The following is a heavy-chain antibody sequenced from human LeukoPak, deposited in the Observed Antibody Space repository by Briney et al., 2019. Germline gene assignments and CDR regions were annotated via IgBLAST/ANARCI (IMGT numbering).Heavy chain of an antibody. V-gene: IGHV3-15*01. J-gene: IGHJ4*02. CDR3: TTDTLVRGYGDFFDS. CDR1: GFTFTKAW. Sequence: GGSLRLSCEASGFTFTKAWMNWVRQAPGKGLEWVGRIKSNKDGGTTDYAASVKGRFTISRDDSKNTLSLRMNSLKTEDTALYCCTTDTLVRGYGDFFDSWGQGTLVTVSA. D-gene: IGHD4-17*01. CDR2: IKSNKDGGTT.